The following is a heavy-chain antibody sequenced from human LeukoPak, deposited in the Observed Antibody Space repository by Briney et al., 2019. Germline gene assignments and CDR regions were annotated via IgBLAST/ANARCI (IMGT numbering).Heavy chain of an antibody. D-gene: IGHD3-3*01. V-gene: IGHV3-30-3*01. Sequence: GGSLRLSCAASGFTFSSYAMHWVRQAPGKGLEWVAVISYDGSNKYYADSVKGRFTIFRDNSKNTMYLKMNSLRAEDTAVYYCATKPKYDFWSGWAPAFDYWGQGTLVTVSS. CDR2: ISYDGSNK. CDR1: GFTFSSYA. J-gene: IGHJ4*02. CDR3: ATKPKYDFWSGWAPAFDY.